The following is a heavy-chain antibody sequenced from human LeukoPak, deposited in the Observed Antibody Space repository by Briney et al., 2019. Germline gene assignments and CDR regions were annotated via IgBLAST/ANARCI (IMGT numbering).Heavy chain of an antibody. CDR3: ARRYCSSTSCLLKDWFDP. CDR1: GYSFTSYW. CDR2: IDPSDSYT. J-gene: IGHJ5*02. V-gene: IGHV5-10-1*01. D-gene: IGHD2-2*01. Sequence: GESLRISCKGSGYSFTSYWISWVRQMPGKGLEWVGRIDPSDSYTNYSPSFQGHVTISADKSISTAYLQRSSLKASDTAMYYCARRYCSSTSCLLKDWFDPWGQGTLVTVSS.